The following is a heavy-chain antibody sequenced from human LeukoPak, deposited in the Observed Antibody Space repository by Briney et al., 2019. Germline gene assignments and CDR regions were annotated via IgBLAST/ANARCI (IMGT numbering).Heavy chain of an antibody. CDR1: GYTFTGYY. Sequence: ASVKVSCKASGYTFTGYYMHWVRQAPGQGLEWMGWINPNSGGTNYAQKFQGRVTMTRDTSISTAYMELSRLRSDDTAVYYCARDFSRSGPDAFDIWGQGTVVTVSS. J-gene: IGHJ3*02. CDR3: ARDFSRSGPDAFDI. CDR2: INPNSGGT. D-gene: IGHD2-15*01. V-gene: IGHV1-2*02.